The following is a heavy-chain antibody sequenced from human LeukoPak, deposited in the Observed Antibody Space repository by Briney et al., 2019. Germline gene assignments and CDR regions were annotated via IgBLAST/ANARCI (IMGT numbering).Heavy chain of an antibody. CDR2: ISWNSGSI. CDR1: GFTFSSYA. J-gene: IGHJ3*02. Sequence: PGGSLRLSCAASGFTFSSYAMHWVRQAPGKGLGWGSGISWNSGSIGYADSVKGRFTISRDNAKNSLYLQMNSLRDEDTALYYCPKGQHLSTAAAGTCAFDIWGQGTMVTVCS. V-gene: IGHV3-9*01. D-gene: IGHD6-13*01. CDR3: PKGQHLSTAAAGTCAFDI.